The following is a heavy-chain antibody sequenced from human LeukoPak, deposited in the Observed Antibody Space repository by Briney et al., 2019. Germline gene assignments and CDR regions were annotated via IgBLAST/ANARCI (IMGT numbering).Heavy chain of an antibody. CDR2: INWNGGST. CDR1: GFTFDDYA. D-gene: IGHD2-21*01. J-gene: IGHJ3*02. Sequence: RPGGSLRLSCAASGFTFDDYAMSWVRQAPGKGLESVSGINWNGGSTGYVDSVKGRFAISRDNAKNSLYLQMNSLRGEDTVLYYCARDAHFGGVFDIWGQGTMVTVSS. CDR3: ARDAHFGGVFDI. V-gene: IGHV3-20*04.